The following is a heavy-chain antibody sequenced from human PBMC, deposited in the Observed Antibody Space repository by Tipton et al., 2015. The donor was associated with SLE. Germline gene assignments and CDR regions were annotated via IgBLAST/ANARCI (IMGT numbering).Heavy chain of an antibody. CDR1: GFSFSIYS. D-gene: IGHD2-15*01. Sequence: GPLRLSCSASGFSFSIYSFKWVRQAPGKGLEWVSSISSSSNFIYYADSVKGRFTISRDNSKNSVYLQMNSLRAEDTGVYYCARDQVVSGAFDIWGQGTMVTVSS. CDR3: ARDQVVSGAFDI. J-gene: IGHJ3*02. CDR2: ISSSSNFI. V-gene: IGHV3-21*03.